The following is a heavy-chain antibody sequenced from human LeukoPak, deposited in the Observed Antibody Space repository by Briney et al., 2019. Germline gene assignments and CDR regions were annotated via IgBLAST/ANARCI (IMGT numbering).Heavy chain of an antibody. J-gene: IGHJ4*02. CDR1: GGSITGYC. V-gene: IGHV4-59*08. CDR2: IYYSGST. CDR3: ARQGGVATTFDY. Sequence: SETLSLTCTVSGGSITGYCWTWIRQPPGKGLEWIGYIYYSGSTNCNPSLKSRVTISVDTSENQFSLKLNSVTAADTAVYYCARQGGVATTFDYWGQGTLVTVSS. D-gene: IGHD5-12*01.